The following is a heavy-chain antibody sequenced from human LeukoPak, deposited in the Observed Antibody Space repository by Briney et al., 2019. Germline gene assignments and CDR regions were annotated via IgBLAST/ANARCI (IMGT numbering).Heavy chain of an antibody. V-gene: IGHV6-1*01. CDR1: GYSVSSNSAA. D-gene: IGHD1-26*01. CDR2: TYYRSKWHN. Sequence: SQTLSLTCAMAGYSVSSNSAALNWIRQSPSRGLEWLVRTYYRSKWHNDYEVSLKSRITINPDTSKNQFSLQLNSVTPEDTAVYYCARDVTLSGSYLGAFDVWGQGTLFIVST. J-gene: IGHJ3*01. CDR3: ARDVTLSGSYLGAFDV.